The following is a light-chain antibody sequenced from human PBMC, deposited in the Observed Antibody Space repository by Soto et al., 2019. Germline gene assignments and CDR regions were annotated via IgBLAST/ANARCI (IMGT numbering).Light chain of an antibody. Sequence: DIVLTQSPGTLSLSPGERATLPCRASQSVNNNFLAWYQQKPGQAPRLLIYGASSRATGIPDRFSGSGSGTDFTLTINRLDPEDFAVYYCQHYVTYPLTFGGGTKVEIK. CDR1: QSVNNNF. V-gene: IGKV3-20*01. J-gene: IGKJ4*01. CDR3: QHYVTYPLT. CDR2: GAS.